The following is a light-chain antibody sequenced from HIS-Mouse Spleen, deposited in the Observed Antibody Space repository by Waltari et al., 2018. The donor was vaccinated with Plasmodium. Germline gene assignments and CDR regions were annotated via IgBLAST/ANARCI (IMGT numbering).Light chain of an antibody. V-gene: IGLV1-51*01. CDR1: RSTIGNNY. CDR3: GTWDSSLSAGVV. J-gene: IGLJ2*01. Sequence: SVLTQPPSVSAAPGQTVTISCSGSRSTIGNNYVTWYQPLPGTAPKLLIYDNNKRPSGIPDRFSGSKSGTSATLGITGLQTGDEADYYCGTWDSSLSAGVVFGGGTKLTVL. CDR2: DNN.